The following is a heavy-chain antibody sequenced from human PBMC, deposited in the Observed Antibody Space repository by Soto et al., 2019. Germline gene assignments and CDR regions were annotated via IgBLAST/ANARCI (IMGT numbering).Heavy chain of an antibody. J-gene: IGHJ4*02. CDR2: VSGSGGST. D-gene: IGHD2-8*01. Sequence: PGGSLRLSCAASGFTFSNYAMNWVRQAPGKGLEWVSAVSGSGGSTYYADSVRGRFTVSRDNAKNSLYLQMNSLRAEDTAVYFCAGRYCSNGVCPFDYWGRGTLVTVSS. CDR3: AGRYCSNGVCPFDY. V-gene: IGHV3-23*01. CDR1: GFTFSNYA.